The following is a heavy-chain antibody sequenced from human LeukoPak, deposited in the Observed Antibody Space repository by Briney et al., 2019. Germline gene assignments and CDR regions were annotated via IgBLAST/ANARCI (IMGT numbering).Heavy chain of an antibody. CDR3: ARVPPKSLLAAPPDY. CDR1: GYTFTGYY. V-gene: IGHV1-2*06. J-gene: IGHJ4*02. D-gene: IGHD6-19*01. Sequence: ASVKVSCKASGYTFTGYYMHWVRQAPGQGLEWMGRINPNSGGTNYAQKFQGRVTMTRDTSISTAYMELSRLRSDDTAVYYCARVPPKSLLAAPPDYWGQGTLVTVSS. CDR2: INPNSGGT.